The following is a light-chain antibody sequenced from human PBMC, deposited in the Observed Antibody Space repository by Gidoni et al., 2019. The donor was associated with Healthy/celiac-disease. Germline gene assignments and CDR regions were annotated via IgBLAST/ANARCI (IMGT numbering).Light chain of an antibody. Sequence: IVMIQSPDSLAVSLGERATINCKSSQSVLYSSNNKNYLAWYQQKPGQPPKLLIYWASTRESGVPDRFSGSGSGTDFTLTISSLQAEDVAVYYCQQYYSTPWTFGQXTKVEIK. J-gene: IGKJ1*01. CDR3: QQYYSTPWT. CDR1: QSVLYSSNNKNY. CDR2: WAS. V-gene: IGKV4-1*01.